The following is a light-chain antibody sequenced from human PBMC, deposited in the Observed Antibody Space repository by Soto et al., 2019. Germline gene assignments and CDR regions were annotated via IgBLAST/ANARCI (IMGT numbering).Light chain of an antibody. Sequence: DIQMTQSPSSLSASVGDRVTITCRASQSIYKSLNWYQQKPGRAPNLLIYTTSNLQSGVPSRFSGSGSETDFTLTISSLQPEDFATYYCQQTSIAPHNFGQGTRLEIK. CDR3: QQTSIAPHN. CDR1: QSIYKS. V-gene: IGKV1-39*01. J-gene: IGKJ5*01. CDR2: TTS.